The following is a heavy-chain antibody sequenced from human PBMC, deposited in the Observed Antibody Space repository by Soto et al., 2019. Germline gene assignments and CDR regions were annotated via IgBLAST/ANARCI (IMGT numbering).Heavy chain of an antibody. Sequence: QVQLVQSGAEVKKPGSSVKVSCKASGGTFSGYAISWVRQAPGQGLEWMGAIIPMFGTSNYAQKFQGRVTITADESTSTAYMELSSLRSEDTAVYYFARGSCSSTSCYKEYYFDLWGQGTLVTVSS. CDR1: GGTFSGYA. CDR3: ARGSCSSTSCYKEYYFDL. J-gene: IGHJ4*02. D-gene: IGHD2-2*02. V-gene: IGHV1-69*01. CDR2: IIPMFGTS.